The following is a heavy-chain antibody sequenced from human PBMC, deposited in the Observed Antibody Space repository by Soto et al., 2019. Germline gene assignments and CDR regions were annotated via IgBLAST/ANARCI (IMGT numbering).Heavy chain of an antibody. CDR2: ITKTSGTK. CDR1: GFIFSDYS. CDR3: AREAGMDV. V-gene: IGHV3-48*02. Sequence: GGSLRLSCAASGFIFSDYSMNWVRQAPGKGLERVSYITKTSGTKDYADSVKGRFTISRDNAKNSLYLQMNSLRDEDTAVYYCAREAGMDVWGQGTTVTVSS. J-gene: IGHJ6*02.